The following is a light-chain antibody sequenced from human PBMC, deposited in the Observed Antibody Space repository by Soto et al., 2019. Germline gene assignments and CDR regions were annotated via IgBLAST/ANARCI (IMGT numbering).Light chain of an antibody. V-gene: IGKV3-11*01. Sequence: EIVLTQSPGTLSLSPGESATLSCRASQSVSSNLAWYQQKPGQAPRLLIYGASTRATGIPARFSGSGSGTDFTLTISSLEPEDFAVYYCQQRSTWPTFGGGTKVDIK. CDR2: GAS. CDR3: QQRSTWPT. CDR1: QSVSSN. J-gene: IGKJ4*01.